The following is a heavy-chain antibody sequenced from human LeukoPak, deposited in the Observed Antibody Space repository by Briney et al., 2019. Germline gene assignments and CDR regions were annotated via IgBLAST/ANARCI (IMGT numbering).Heavy chain of an antibody. V-gene: IGHV3-66*01. CDR3: ARDPTYYYGSGSYNAAFDI. J-gene: IGHJ3*02. CDR1: GFTVSSSF. D-gene: IGHD3-10*01. Sequence: PGGSLRLSCAASGFTVSSSFMSWVRQAPGKGLEWVSVIYSGGDTYSADSVKGRFAISRDNSKNTLYLQMNSLRAEDTAVYYCARDPTYYYGSGSYNAAFDIWGQGTMVTVSS. CDR2: IYSGGDT.